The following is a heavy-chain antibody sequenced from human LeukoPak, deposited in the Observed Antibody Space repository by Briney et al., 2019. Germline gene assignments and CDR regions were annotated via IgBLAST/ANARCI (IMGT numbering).Heavy chain of an antibody. V-gene: IGHV3-33*01. D-gene: IGHD5-18*01. Sequence: PGGSLRLSCAASGFTFSSYGMHWVRQAPGKGLEWVAVIWYDGSNKYYADSVKGRFTISRDNSKNTLYLQMNSLRAEDTAVYYCARDQGRYSYGYGYWGQGTLATVSS. CDR2: IWYDGSNK. CDR1: GFTFSSYG. CDR3: ARDQGRYSYGYGY. J-gene: IGHJ4*02.